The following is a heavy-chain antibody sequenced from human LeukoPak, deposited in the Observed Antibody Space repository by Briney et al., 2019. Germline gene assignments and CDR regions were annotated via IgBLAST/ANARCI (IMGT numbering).Heavy chain of an antibody. CDR2: IYHSGST. V-gene: IGHV4-59*12. J-gene: IGHJ4*02. Sequence: SETLSLTCTVSGGSISSYYWSWIRQPPGKGLEWIGYIYHSGSTYYNPSLKSRVTISVDRSKNQFSLKLSSVTAADTAVYYCARSRYYFDYWGQGTLVTVSS. CDR3: ARSRYYFDY. CDR1: GGSISSYY.